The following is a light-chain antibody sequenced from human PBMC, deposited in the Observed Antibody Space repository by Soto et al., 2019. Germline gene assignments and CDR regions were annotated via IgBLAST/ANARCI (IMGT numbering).Light chain of an antibody. V-gene: IGKV4-1*01. CDR3: QQYYATPPT. J-gene: IGKJ2*01. Sequence: DFVMTQSPDSLAVSLGERATINCKSSQSLLYSSNNKNYLAWYQQKPGQPPKLLIYWASTRESGVPDRFSGSGSATDFSLTIGSLQVEDVAVYYCQQYYATPPTFGQGTILEIK. CDR1: QSLLYSSNNKNY. CDR2: WAS.